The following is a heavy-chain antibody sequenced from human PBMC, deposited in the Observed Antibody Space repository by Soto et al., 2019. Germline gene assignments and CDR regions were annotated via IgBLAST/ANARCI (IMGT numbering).Heavy chain of an antibody. CDR3: ARHLRLGFCTNGVCVNFDY. CDR1: GFTFGSYW. CDR2: IKQDGSEK. J-gene: IGHJ4*02. Sequence: GGSLRLSCAASGFTFGSYWMSWVRQAPGKGLEWVANIKQDGSEKYYVDSVKGRFTTSRDNAKNSLYLQMNNLRAEDTAVYYCARHLRLGFCTNGVCVNFDYWGQGALVTVSS. D-gene: IGHD2-8*01. V-gene: IGHV3-7*01.